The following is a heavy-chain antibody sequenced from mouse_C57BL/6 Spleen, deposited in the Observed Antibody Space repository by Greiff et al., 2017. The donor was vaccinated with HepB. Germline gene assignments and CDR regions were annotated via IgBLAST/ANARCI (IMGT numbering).Heavy chain of an antibody. CDR1: GFNIKDDY. CDR3: TTNRVTDY. CDR2: FDPENGDT. V-gene: IGHV14-4*01. D-gene: IGHD2-13*01. Sequence: VQLQQSGAELVRPGASVKLSCTASGFNIKDDYMHWVKQRPEQGLEWIGWFDPENGDTEYASKFQGKATITADTSSNTAYLQLSSLTSEDTAVYYCTTNRVTDYWGQGTTLTVSS. J-gene: IGHJ2*01.